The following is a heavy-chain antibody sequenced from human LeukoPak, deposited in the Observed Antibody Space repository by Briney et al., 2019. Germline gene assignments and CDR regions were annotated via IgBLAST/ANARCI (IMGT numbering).Heavy chain of an antibody. D-gene: IGHD6-13*01. CDR1: GYTFSGYY. CDR3: AREIPHGIAAAGSLDY. CDR2: ISAYNGNT. Sequence: ASVKVSCKASGYTFSGYYMHWVRQAPGQGLEWMGWISAYNGNTNYAQKLQGRVTMTTDTSTSTAYMELGSLRSDDTAVYYCAREIPHGIAAAGSLDYWGQGTLVTVSS. V-gene: IGHV1-18*04. J-gene: IGHJ4*02.